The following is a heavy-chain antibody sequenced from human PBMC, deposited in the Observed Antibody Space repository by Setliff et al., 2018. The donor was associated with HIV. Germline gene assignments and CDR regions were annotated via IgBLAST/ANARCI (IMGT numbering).Heavy chain of an antibody. Sequence: ASVKVSCKAPGYTFTSYRISWVRQAPGQGLEWMGWISAFDGNTNFEQKLQDRITMTTDTSTSTAYMELRSLRSDDTAMYYCARDTDIYSTSLSYFDYWGQGTLVTVSS. CDR1: GYTFTSYR. CDR3: ARDTDIYSTSLSYFDY. V-gene: IGHV1-18*01. D-gene: IGHD6-13*01. CDR2: ISAFDGNT. J-gene: IGHJ4*02.